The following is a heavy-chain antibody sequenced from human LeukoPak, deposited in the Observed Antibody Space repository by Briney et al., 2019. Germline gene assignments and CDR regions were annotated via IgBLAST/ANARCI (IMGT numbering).Heavy chain of an antibody. Sequence: SETLSLTCTASGGSISSYYWSWIRQPPGKGLEWIGYIYYSGSTNYNPSLKSRVTISVDASKNQFSLKLSSVTAADTAVYYCARDKAPHAFDIWGQGTMVTVSS. J-gene: IGHJ3*02. V-gene: IGHV4-59*01. CDR3: ARDKAPHAFDI. CDR1: GGSISSYY. CDR2: IYYSGST.